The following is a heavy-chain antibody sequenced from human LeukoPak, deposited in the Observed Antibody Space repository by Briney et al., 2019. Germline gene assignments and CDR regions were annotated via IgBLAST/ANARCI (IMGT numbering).Heavy chain of an antibody. D-gene: IGHD3-10*01. Sequence: PSETLALTCAFYGGSFSGYYWSWIRQPPGKGLEWIGEINHSGSTNYNPSLKSRVTISVDTSKNQFSLKLSSVTAADTAVYYCARVFGQYAFDIWGQGTMVTVSS. CDR3: ARVFGQYAFDI. J-gene: IGHJ3*02. V-gene: IGHV4-34*01. CDR2: INHSGST. CDR1: GGSFSGYY.